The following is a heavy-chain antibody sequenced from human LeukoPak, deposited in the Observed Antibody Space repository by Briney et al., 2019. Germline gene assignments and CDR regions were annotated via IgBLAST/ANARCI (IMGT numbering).Heavy chain of an antibody. CDR1: GFTFSTYG. J-gene: IGHJ4*02. CDR3: ARRMITFGGVIVMGIDY. Sequence: GGSLRLSCAASGFTFSTYGMSWVRQAPGKGLEWVSYISSSGSTIYYADSVKGRFTISRDNAKNSLYLQMNSLRAEDTAVYYCARRMITFGGVIVMGIDYWGQGTLVTVSS. V-gene: IGHV3-48*04. CDR2: ISSSGSTI. D-gene: IGHD3-16*02.